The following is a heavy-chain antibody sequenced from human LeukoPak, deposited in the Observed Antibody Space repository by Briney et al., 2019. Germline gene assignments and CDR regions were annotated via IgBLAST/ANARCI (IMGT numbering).Heavy chain of an antibody. CDR2: INHSGST. CDR1: GGSFSGYY. D-gene: IGHD2-21*02. V-gene: IGHV4-34*01. CDR3: AREPIVVVTDYYFDY. J-gene: IGHJ4*02. Sequence: PSETLSLTCAIYGGSFSGYYWSWIRQPPGKGLEWIGEINHSGSTNYNPSLKSRVTISVDTSKNQFSLKLSSVTAADTAVYYCAREPIVVVTDYYFDYWGQGTLVTVSS.